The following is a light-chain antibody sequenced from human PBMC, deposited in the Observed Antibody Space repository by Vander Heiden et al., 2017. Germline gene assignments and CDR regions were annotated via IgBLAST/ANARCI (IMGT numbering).Light chain of an antibody. J-gene: IGLJ2*01. Sequence: QLVLPHSPSASASLAASVRLTCTLSSGHSSYTIAWHQHQPEKGPCDLMKLNSDGSHTKGDGIPDGFSGSSSGAGSFLTISSLQSEDEADYYCETWDTGTLVFGGGTKLTVL. CDR1: SGHSSYT. CDR2: LNSDGSH. CDR3: ETWDTGTLV. V-gene: IGLV4-69*01.